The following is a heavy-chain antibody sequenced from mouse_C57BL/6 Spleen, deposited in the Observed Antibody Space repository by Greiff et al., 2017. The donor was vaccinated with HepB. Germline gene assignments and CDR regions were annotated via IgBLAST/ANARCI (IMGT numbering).Heavy chain of an antibody. D-gene: IGHD1-1*01. V-gene: IGHV5-12*01. Sequence: EVKLVESGGGLVQPGGSLKLSCAASGFTFSDYYMYWVRQTPEKRLEWVAYISNGGGSTYYPDTVKGRFTISRDNAKNTLYLQMSRLKSEDTAMYYCARHEVYYYGSSYVWYFDVWGTGTTVTVSS. CDR2: ISNGGGST. CDR3: ARHEVYYYGSSYVWYFDV. J-gene: IGHJ1*03. CDR1: GFTFSDYY.